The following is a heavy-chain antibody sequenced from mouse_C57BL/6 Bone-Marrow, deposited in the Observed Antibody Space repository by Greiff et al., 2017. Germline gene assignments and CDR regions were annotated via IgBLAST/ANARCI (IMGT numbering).Heavy chain of an antibody. D-gene: IGHD1-3*01. V-gene: IGHV1-55*01. CDR2: IYPGSGST. J-gene: IGHJ4*01. CDR3: ARCLTFYYAMDS. Sequence: VQLQQSGAELARPGASVKLSCKASGYTFTSYGISWVKQRPGQGLEWIGDIYPGSGSTNYNEKFKSKATLTVDTSSSTAYTQLSNQPSEDSAVYYCARCLTFYYAMDSGGLGNSVTASS. CDR1: GYTFTSYG.